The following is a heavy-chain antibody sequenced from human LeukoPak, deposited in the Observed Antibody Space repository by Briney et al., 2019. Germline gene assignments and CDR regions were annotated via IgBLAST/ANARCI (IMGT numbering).Heavy chain of an antibody. D-gene: IGHD1-1*01. V-gene: IGHV1-46*01. CDR1: GYTLTFYH. Sequence: ASVKVSYKASGYTLTFYHMHWARQAPGQGLEWMGIINPSGGSPDYAQKFQGRVTMTTDTSTSTVYMELSSLRSEDTAVYYCARGERSGSFDYWGQGTLVTVSS. CDR2: INPSGGSP. J-gene: IGHJ4*02. CDR3: ARGERSGSFDY.